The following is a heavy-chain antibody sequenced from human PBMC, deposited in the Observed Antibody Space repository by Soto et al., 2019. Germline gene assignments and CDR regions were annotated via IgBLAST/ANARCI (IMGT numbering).Heavy chain of an antibody. CDR2: IKSKGSGGTI. CDR1: VIPFSDAW. J-gene: IGHJ5*02. Sequence: PGGALRLSCVLSVIPFSDAWMSWVRQAPGKGLEWVGRIKSKGSGGTIDYPTPVKGRFTISRDDSRNTLYLQIDRLTVDDTAVYYCCYSGYVNYYFNRWGQGTLVTVSS. V-gene: IGHV3-15*01. D-gene: IGHD5-12*01. CDR3: CYSGYVNYYFNR.